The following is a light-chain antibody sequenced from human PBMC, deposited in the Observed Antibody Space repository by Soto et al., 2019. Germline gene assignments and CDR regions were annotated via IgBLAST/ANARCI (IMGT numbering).Light chain of an antibody. V-gene: IGKV1-5*01. CDR1: QSISSW. Sequence: DIQMTQSPSSVSASVGDRVTITCRASQSISSWLAWYQQKPGKAPKLLIYDASSLESGVPSRFSGSGSGTEFTLTISSLQSEDFAVYYCHQYHNWPQTFGQGTKVDIK. J-gene: IGKJ1*01. CDR3: HQYHNWPQT. CDR2: DAS.